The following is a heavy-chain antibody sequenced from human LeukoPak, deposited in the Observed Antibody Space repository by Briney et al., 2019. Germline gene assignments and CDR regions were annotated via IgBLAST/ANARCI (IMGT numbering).Heavy chain of an antibody. CDR3: VRGPYGSGISNWFDP. V-gene: IGHV4-59*01. CDR1: DGAIAGYS. Sequence: SETLSLTCTVSDGAIAGYSWSWIRQPPGKGLEWIGYIYYSGDTNYNPSLQSRVTVSVDTSKNQFSLKLTSVTAADTAVYYCVRGPYGSGISNWFDPWGQGTLVIVSS. J-gene: IGHJ5*02. D-gene: IGHD3-10*01. CDR2: IYYSGDT.